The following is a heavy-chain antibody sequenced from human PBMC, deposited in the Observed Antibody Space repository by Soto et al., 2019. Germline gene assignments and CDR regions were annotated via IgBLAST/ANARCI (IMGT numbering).Heavy chain of an antibody. CDR3: ARSPRSSPYFDY. J-gene: IGHJ4*02. V-gene: IGHV5-51*01. CDR1: GYTFSNFW. Sequence: PGASLKISCQSSGYTFSNFWIGWVRQLPGKGLEWMGIIYPGDHETRYSPSFHGKVTISADRSINTAYLQWNSLEASDTAFYFCARSPRSSPYFDYWGQGALVTVPS. D-gene: IGHD6-13*01. CDR2: IYPGDHET.